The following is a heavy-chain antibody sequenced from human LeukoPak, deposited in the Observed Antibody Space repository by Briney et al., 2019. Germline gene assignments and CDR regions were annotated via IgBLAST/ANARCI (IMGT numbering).Heavy chain of an antibody. Sequence: GESLKISCKASGYSFTTYWIGWVRQVPGKGLEWVGIIYPADSTAKYSPSFQGQVTISVDKSISTAYLQWSRPEASDTAVFYCARHPKSGYTGYGSDYWGQGTLVTVSS. CDR1: GYSFTTYW. D-gene: IGHD5-12*01. CDR3: ARHPKSGYTGYGSDY. CDR2: IYPADSTA. V-gene: IGHV5-51*01. J-gene: IGHJ4*02.